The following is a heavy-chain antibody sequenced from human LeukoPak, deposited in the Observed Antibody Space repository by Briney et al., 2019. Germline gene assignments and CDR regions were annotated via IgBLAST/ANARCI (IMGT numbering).Heavy chain of an antibody. J-gene: IGHJ5*02. Sequence: GASVNVSCKACGGTYGSYAISWVRQAPGQGQEWMGGIFPIYGTANYAQKFQGRVTIPTDESTSRAYMELSSLRAEETAVYYCARALMRGTAMAPYYWFDPWGQGTLVTVSS. CDR1: GGTYGSYA. V-gene: IGHV1-69*05. D-gene: IGHD5-18*01. CDR2: IFPIYGTA. CDR3: ARALMRGTAMAPYYWFDP.